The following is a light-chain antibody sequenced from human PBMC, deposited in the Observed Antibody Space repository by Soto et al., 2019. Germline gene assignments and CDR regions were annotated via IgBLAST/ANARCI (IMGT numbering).Light chain of an antibody. Sequence: QSVLTQPPSASGSPGQSVTISCTGTSSDVGGYDYVSWYQQRPGKAPKLLIHEVTKRPSGVPDRFSGSKSGNTASLTVSGLQAEDEADYYCSSYAGSTLYLFGNGTKV. CDR2: EVT. CDR1: SSDVGGYDY. CDR3: SSYAGSTLYL. J-gene: IGLJ1*01. V-gene: IGLV2-8*01.